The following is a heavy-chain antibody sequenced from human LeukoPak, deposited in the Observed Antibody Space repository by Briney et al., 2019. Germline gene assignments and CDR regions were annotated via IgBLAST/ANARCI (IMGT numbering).Heavy chain of an antibody. Sequence: GTLSLTCAVSGGSISSSNWWSWVRRAPGKGLEWVSYISSSSSTIYYADSVKGRFTISRDNAKNSLYLQMNSLRAEDTAVYYCARDRRSSGWYDYWGQGTLVTVSS. J-gene: IGHJ4*02. D-gene: IGHD6-19*01. CDR3: ARDRRSSGWYDY. V-gene: IGHV3-48*01. CDR2: ISSSSSTI. CDR1: GGSISSSN.